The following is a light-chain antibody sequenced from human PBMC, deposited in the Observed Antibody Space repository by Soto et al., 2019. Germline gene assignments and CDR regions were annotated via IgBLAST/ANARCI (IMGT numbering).Light chain of an antibody. CDR2: GAS. CDR3: QQYGSSPWT. Sequence: EILLTQSPGTLSLSPGERATLSCRASQSVSSSYLAWYQQKPGQAPRPLIYGASSRATGIPDRFSGSGSGTDFTLTISRLEPEDFAVYYCQQYGSSPWTFGQGTKV. V-gene: IGKV3-20*01. J-gene: IGKJ1*01. CDR1: QSVSSSY.